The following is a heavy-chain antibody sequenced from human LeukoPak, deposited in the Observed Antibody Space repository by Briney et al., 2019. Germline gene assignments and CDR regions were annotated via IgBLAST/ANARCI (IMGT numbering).Heavy chain of an antibody. V-gene: IGHV3-23*01. D-gene: IGHD3-22*01. Sequence: GGSLRLSCAASGFTFSSYAMSWVRQAPGKGLEWVSGISGSGGSTYYADSVKGRFTISRDNSKNTLYLRMNSLRAEDTAVYYCANDGAYYDINTYAFDIWGQGTMVTVSS. J-gene: IGHJ3*02. CDR2: ISGSGGST. CDR1: GFTFSSYA. CDR3: ANDGAYYDINTYAFDI.